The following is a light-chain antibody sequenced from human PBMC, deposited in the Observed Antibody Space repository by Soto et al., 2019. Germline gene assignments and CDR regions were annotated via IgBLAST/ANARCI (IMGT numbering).Light chain of an antibody. J-gene: IGLJ1*01. CDR3: SSYSTTNSLV. Sequence: HSVLAPPASESGSPGQSVTISCTGASSDVGAYEHVSWYQQHSGRAPKLTLYYVHNRPSGVSNHFSGSKTGKTAYLVISGLQANDEANYYCSSYSTTNSLVFGSGTKVTVL. CDR1: SSDVGAYEH. CDR2: YVH. V-gene: IGLV2-14*03.